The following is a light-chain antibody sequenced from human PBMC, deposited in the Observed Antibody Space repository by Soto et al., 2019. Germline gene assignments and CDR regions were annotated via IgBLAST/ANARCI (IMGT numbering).Light chain of an antibody. J-gene: IGKJ2*01. Sequence: EIVMTQSPATLSVSPGDRATLSCRASQSVSSNLAWYQQKPGQAPRLLIYGASTRATGIPASFSGSGSGTDFTLTISSLQSEDFAVYYCQQYNDWPPYTFGQGTNLEIK. CDR3: QQYNDWPPYT. V-gene: IGKV3-15*01. CDR2: GAS. CDR1: QSVSSN.